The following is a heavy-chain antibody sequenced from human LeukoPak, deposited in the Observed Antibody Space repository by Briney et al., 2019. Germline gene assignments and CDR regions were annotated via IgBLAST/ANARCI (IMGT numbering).Heavy chain of an antibody. CDR1: GYSFTSYW. Sequence: GESLKISCKGSGYSFTSYWIGWVRQMPGKGLEWMGIIYPGDSDTRYSPSFQGQGTISADKSISTAYLQWSSLKTSHTAMSYCARSALGSDNWFDPWGQGTLVTVSS. D-gene: IGHD3-16*01. CDR2: IYPGDSDT. V-gene: IGHV5-51*01. J-gene: IGHJ5*02. CDR3: ARSALGSDNWFDP.